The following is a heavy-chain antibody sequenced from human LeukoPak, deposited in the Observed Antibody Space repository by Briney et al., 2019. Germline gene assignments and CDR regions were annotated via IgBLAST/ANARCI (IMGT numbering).Heavy chain of an antibody. CDR2: ITSSRIYI. CDR1: GFTVSSNY. V-gene: IGHV3-21*01. D-gene: IGHD2-21*02. Sequence: PGGSLRLSCAASGFTVSSNYMSWVRQAPGKGLEWVSSITSSRIYIYYADSVKGRFTISRDNAKNSLYLQMNSLRAEDTAVYYCARDGSRGNLVTAPDFWGQGTLVTVSS. CDR3: ARDGSRGNLVTAPDF. J-gene: IGHJ4*02.